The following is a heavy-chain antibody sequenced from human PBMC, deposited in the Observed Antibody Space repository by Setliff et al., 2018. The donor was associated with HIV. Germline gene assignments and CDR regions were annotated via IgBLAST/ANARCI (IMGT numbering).Heavy chain of an antibody. CDR3: ARQGRPGDFDS. CDR1: GGSISSYF. J-gene: IGHJ4*02. D-gene: IGHD7-27*01. Sequence: PSETLSLTCTVSGGSISSYFWSWIRQPPGKGLEWIGHIYTSGSTNYNPSLKIRVTMSVDTSKNQFSLKLRAVTAADSAVYYCARQGRPGDFDSWGQGTLVTVSS. CDR2: IYTSGST. V-gene: IGHV4-59*08.